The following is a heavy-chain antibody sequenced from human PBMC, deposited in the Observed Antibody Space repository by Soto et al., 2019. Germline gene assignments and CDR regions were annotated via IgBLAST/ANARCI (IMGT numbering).Heavy chain of an antibody. V-gene: IGHV1-69*01. CDR3: ARDKVGYYDSSGYYRVSVPPDYYYGMDV. D-gene: IGHD3-22*01. J-gene: IGHJ6*02. CDR1: GGTFSSYA. Sequence: QVQLVQSGAEVKKPGSSVKVSCKASGGTFSSYAISWVRQAPGQGLEWMGGIIPIFGTANYAQKFQGRVTLTADESTSTAYMELSSLRSEDTAVYYCARDKVGYYDSSGYYRVSVPPDYYYGMDVWGQGTTVNVSS. CDR2: IIPIFGTA.